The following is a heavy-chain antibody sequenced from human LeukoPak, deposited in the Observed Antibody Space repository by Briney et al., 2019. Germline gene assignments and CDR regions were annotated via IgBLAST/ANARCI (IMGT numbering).Heavy chain of an antibody. CDR1: GYTFTSYA. CDR3: ARGDSSGYGDYFDY. Sequence: ASVKVSCKASGYTFTSYAMHWVRQAPGQRLEWMGWINAGNGNTKYSQKFQGRVTMTRNTSISTAYMELSSLRSEDTAVYYCARGDSSGYGDYFDYWGQGTLVTVSS. J-gene: IGHJ4*02. D-gene: IGHD3-22*01. V-gene: IGHV1-3*01. CDR2: INAGNGNT.